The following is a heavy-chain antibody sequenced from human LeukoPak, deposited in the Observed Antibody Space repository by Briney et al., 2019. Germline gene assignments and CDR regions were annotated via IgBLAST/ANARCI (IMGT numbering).Heavy chain of an antibody. V-gene: IGHV3-23*01. D-gene: IGHD6-6*01. Sequence: GGSLRLSCAASGLTFSSYAMSWVRQAPGKGLEWVSAISGSGGSTYYADSVKGRFTNSRDNSKNTLYLQMNSLRAEDTAVYYCAKTISVARYCFDYWGQGTLFTVSS. CDR1: GLTFSSYA. CDR2: ISGSGGST. CDR3: AKTISVARYCFDY. J-gene: IGHJ4*02.